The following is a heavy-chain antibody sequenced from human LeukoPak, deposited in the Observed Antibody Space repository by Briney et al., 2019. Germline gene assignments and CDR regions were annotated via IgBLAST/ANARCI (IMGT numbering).Heavy chain of an antibody. J-gene: IGHJ4*02. V-gene: IGHV4-30-4*01. CDR2: IYHSGTT. CDR3: ASQRVGANTGRPFDY. D-gene: IGHD1-26*01. CDR1: GGSISSGDYY. Sequence: PSQTLSLTCTVSGGSISSGDYYWSWIRQPPGKGLEWIGYIYHSGTTYYNPSLKRRVTISVDTSKNQFSLNLSSLTAADTAVYYCASQRVGANTGRPFDYWGQGALVTVSS.